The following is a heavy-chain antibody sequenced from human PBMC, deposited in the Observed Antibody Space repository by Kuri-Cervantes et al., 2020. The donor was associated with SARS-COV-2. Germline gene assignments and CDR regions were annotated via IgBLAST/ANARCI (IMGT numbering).Heavy chain of an antibody. V-gene: IGHV4-59*01. CDR1: GGSISSYY. Sequence: SQTLSLTCAVYGGSISSYYWSWIRQPPGKGLEWIGYIYYSGSTNYNPSLKSRVTISVDTSKNQFSLKLSSVTAADTAVYYCARENWNYFDYWGQGTLVTVSS. CDR2: IYYSGST. J-gene: IGHJ4*02. D-gene: IGHD1-1*01. CDR3: ARENWNYFDY.